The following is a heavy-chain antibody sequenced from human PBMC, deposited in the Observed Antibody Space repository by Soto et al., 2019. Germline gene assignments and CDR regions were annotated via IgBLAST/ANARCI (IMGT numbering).Heavy chain of an antibody. CDR1: GGSISGYF. D-gene: IGHD2-15*01. V-gene: IGHV4-59*01. J-gene: IGHJ2*01. CDR3: ARDRSGKFTPHWYFDL. Sequence: SETLSLTCTVYGGSISGYFWSWVRQPPGKGLEWIGETYDSGTTNYNPSLKGRVSISVETSKNQFSLKLTSLAAADTAVYYCARDRSGKFTPHWYFDLWGRGTLVTVSS. CDR2: TYDSGTT.